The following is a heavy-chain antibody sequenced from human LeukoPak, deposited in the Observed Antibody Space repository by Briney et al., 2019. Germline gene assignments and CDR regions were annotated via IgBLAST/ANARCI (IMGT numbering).Heavy chain of an antibody. CDR2: TYYRSKWYN. D-gene: IGHD3-16*02. V-gene: IGHV6-1*01. J-gene: IGHJ6*02. CDR3: ARGYRRGMDV. CDR1: GDSVSSNSAA. Sequence: SQTLSLTCAISGDSVSSNSAAWNCIRQSPSRCLEWLGRTYYRSKWYNDYTVSVKTRIIIKPDTSKNQFSLQVNSVTPEDTAVYYCARGYRRGMDVWGQGTTVTVSS.